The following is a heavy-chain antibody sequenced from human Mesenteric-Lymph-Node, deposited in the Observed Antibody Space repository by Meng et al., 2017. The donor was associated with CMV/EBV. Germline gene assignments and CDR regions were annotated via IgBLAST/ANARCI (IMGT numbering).Heavy chain of an antibody. Sequence: SVKVSCKASGVTFSNYAVSWVRQAPGQGLEWMGGIIPIFGTANYAQKFQGRVTMTTDTSTSTAYMELRSLRSDDTAMYYCARGGRDGMDVWGQGTTVTVSS. J-gene: IGHJ6*02. V-gene: IGHV1-69*05. D-gene: IGHD2-15*01. CDR3: ARGGRDGMDV. CDR2: IIPIFGTA. CDR1: GVTFSNYA.